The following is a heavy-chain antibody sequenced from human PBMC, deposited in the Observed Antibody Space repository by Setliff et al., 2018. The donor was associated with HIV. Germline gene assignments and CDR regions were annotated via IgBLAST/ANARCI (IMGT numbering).Heavy chain of an antibody. V-gene: IGHV3-21*01. CDR3: ARQGNWEFDY. CDR1: GSTFTDYT. D-gene: IGHD7-27*01. J-gene: IGHJ4*02. CDR2: ITSDSTYV. Sequence: GGSLRLSCAASGSTFTDYTMNWVRQAPGKGLEWVSSITSDSTYVNYADSVKGRFSISRDNSKNSLYLQMISLRAEDTALYYCARQGNWEFDYWGQGTLVTVSS.